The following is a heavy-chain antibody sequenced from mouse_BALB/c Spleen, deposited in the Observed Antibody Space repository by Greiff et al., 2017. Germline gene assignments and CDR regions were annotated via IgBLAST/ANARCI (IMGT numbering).Heavy chain of an antibody. J-gene: IGHJ2*01. CDR2: INPSNGGT. Sequence: QVQLQQSGAELVKPGASVKLSCKASGYTFTSYYMYWVKQRPGQGLEWIGEINPSNGGTNFNEKFKSKATLTVDKSSSTAYMQLSSLTSEDSAVYYCTREGPLPRDYWGQGTTLTVSS. CDR1: GYTFTSYY. V-gene: IGHV1S81*02. CDR3: TREGPLPRDY. D-gene: IGHD2-1*01.